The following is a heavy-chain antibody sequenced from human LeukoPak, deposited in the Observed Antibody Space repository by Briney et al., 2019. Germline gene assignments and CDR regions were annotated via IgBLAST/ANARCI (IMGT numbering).Heavy chain of an antibody. J-gene: IGHJ6*03. D-gene: IGHD3-16*02. Sequence: KPSETLSLTCAVYGGSFSGYYWSWIRQPPGKGLEWIGEINHSGSTNYNPSLKSRVTLSVDTSRNQFSLKLSSETAADTVVYYCARVEMNTFGGVIAYYYYYYMDVWGKGTTVTVSS. CDR1: GGSFSGYY. V-gene: IGHV4-34*01. CDR2: INHSGST. CDR3: ARVEMNTFGGVIAYYYYYYMDV.